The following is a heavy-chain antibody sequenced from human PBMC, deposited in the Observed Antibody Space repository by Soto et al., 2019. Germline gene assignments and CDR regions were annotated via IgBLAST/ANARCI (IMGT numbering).Heavy chain of an antibody. Sequence: GASVKVSCKASGYTFTSYGISWVRQAPGQGLEWMGWISAYNGNTNYAQKLQGRVTMTTDTSTSTAYMELRSLRSDDTAVYYCARGGDGYNISPYCFDYWGQGTLVTVSS. V-gene: IGHV1-18*04. J-gene: IGHJ4*02. D-gene: IGHD3-9*01. CDR3: ARGGDGYNISPYCFDY. CDR1: GYTFTSYG. CDR2: ISAYNGNT.